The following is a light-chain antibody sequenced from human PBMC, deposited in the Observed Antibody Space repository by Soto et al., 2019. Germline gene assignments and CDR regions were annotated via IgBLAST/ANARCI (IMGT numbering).Light chain of an antibody. CDR1: SSDVGGYNY. CDR2: DVS. CDR3: CSYAGSYSYF. Sequence: QSVLTQPRSVSGSPGQSVTISCPGTSSDVGGYNYVSWYQQHPGKTPKLMIYDVSKRPSGVPDRFSGSKSGNTAPPTISWLRAEDEADYYCCSYAGSYSYFFGPGTKVPAL. J-gene: IGLJ1*01. V-gene: IGLV2-11*02.